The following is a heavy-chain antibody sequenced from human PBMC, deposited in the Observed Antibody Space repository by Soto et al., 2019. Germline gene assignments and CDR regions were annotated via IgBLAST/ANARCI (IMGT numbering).Heavy chain of an antibody. CDR3: ARVRSVAGLYYFDY. J-gene: IGHJ4*02. D-gene: IGHD6-19*01. CDR1: GGSISSYY. V-gene: IGHV4-59*01. Sequence: SETLSLTCTVSGGSISSYYWSWIRQPPGKGLEWIGYIYYSGSTNYNPSPKSRVTISVDTSKNQFSLKLSSVTAADTAVYYCARVRSVAGLYYFDYWGQGTLVTVSS. CDR2: IYYSGST.